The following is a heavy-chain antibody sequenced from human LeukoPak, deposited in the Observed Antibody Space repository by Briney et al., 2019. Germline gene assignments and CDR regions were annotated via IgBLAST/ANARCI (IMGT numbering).Heavy chain of an antibody. J-gene: IGHJ4*02. CDR2: IKQDGSEE. V-gene: IGHV3-7*03. Sequence: PGGSLRLSCAASGFTFGSYAMSWVRQAPGKGLEWVANIKQDGSEEYYVDSVKGRFTISRDNAKNSLYLQMNSLRAEDTAVYYCARRYFDYWGQGILVTVSS. CDR3: ARRYFDY. CDR1: GFTFGSYA.